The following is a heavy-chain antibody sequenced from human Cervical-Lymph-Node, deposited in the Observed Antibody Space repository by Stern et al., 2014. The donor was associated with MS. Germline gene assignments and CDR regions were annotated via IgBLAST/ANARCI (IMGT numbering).Heavy chain of an antibody. V-gene: IGHV3-30*18. CDR2: ISYDGSNK. CDR3: AKDLNSSCSGTTCYAHWGYYGMDV. J-gene: IGHJ6*02. Sequence: QVQLVQSGGGVVQPGRSLRLSCAASGFTFSSYGMHWVRQAPGKGLEWVAVISYDGSNKYYPDSVKGRFTISRDNSKNTLYLEMNSLRAEDTAVYYCAKDLNSSCSGTTCYAHWGYYGMDVWGQGTTVTVSS. CDR1: GFTFSSYG. D-gene: IGHD2-2*01.